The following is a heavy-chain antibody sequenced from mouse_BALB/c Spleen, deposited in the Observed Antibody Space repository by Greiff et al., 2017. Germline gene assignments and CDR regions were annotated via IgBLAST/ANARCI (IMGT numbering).Heavy chain of an antibody. Sequence: VQLQQSGAELVRPGALVKLSCKASGFNIKDYYMHWVKQRPEQGLEWIGWIDPENGNTKYDPKFQGKATITADTSSNTAYLQLSSLTSEDTAVYYCAFYYGDWYFDVWGAGTTVTVSS. J-gene: IGHJ1*01. D-gene: IGHD1-1*01. V-gene: IGHV14-1*02. CDR3: AFYYGDWYFDV. CDR1: GFNIKDYY. CDR2: IDPENGNT.